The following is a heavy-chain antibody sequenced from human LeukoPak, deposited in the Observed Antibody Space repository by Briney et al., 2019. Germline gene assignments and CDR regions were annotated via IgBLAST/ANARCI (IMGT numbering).Heavy chain of an antibody. CDR3: ARVGVWATLLSYYHMDV. Sequence: SETLSLTCSVSGGSISSLYWSWIRQPPGKGLEWIGYIYYSGTTHYNPSLKSRVTMSVDTSKNHFSLRLSSVTAADTAVYYCARVGVWATLLSYYHMDVWGKGTTVTVSS. V-gene: IGHV4-59*11. CDR1: GGSISSLY. CDR2: IYYSGTT. J-gene: IGHJ6*03. D-gene: IGHD1-26*01.